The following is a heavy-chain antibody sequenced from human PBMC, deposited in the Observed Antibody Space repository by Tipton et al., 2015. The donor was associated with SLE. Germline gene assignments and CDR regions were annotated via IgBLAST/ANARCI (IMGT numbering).Heavy chain of an antibody. V-gene: IGHV4-34*01. D-gene: IGHD6-6*01. Sequence: TLSLTCAVYGGSFSGYYWSWIRRPPGKGLEWIGEIYYSGSTNYNPSLKSRVTISVDTSKNQFSLKLSSVTAADTAVYYCARRRYSSSSRPYWYFDLWGRGTLVTVSS. CDR2: IYYSGST. J-gene: IGHJ2*01. CDR3: ARRRYSSSSRPYWYFDL. CDR1: GGSFSGYY.